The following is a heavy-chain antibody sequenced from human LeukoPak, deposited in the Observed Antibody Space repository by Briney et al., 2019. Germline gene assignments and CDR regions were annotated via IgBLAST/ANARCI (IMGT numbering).Heavy chain of an antibody. V-gene: IGHV3-30*02. CDR2: ISYDEINQ. J-gene: IGHJ4*02. CDR1: GFTFRSFG. CDR3: AKGRGASGLYDLYFDS. Sequence: GGSLRLSCASSGFTFRSFGMHWVRQAPGKGLEWVAFISYDEINQYYADSVKGRFTISRDNSKNTLYLEMNSLRFEDTAMYYCAKGRGASGLYDLYFDSGGQGTLVTVSS. D-gene: IGHD6-19*01.